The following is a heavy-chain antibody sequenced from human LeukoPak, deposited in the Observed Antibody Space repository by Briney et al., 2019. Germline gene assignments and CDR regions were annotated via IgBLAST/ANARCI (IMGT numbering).Heavy chain of an antibody. CDR1: GFTFSGYW. D-gene: IGHD3-3*01. CDR3: ERRYITIFGVVTSTPDDY. J-gene: IGHJ4*02. Sequence: GGSLRLSCAASGFTFSGYWMSWVRQAPGKGLEWVAVISYDGSNKYYADSVKGRFTISRDNSKNTLYLQMNRLRAEDTAVYYCERRYITIFGVVTSTPDDYWGQGTLVTVSS. V-gene: IGHV3-30*01. CDR2: ISYDGSNK.